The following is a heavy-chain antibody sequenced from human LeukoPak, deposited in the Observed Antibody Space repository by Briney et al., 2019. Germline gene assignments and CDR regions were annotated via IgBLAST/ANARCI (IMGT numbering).Heavy chain of an antibody. CDR3: AKDKAIFGVVMGYYFDY. Sequence: GGSLRLSCAASGFTFSSYAMHWVRQAPGKGLEWVAVISYDGSDKYYADSVKGRFTISRDNSKNTLYLQMNSLRAEDTAVYYCAKDKAIFGVVMGYYFDYWGQGTLVTVSS. D-gene: IGHD3-3*01. V-gene: IGHV3-30-3*01. CDR1: GFTFSSYA. CDR2: ISYDGSDK. J-gene: IGHJ4*02.